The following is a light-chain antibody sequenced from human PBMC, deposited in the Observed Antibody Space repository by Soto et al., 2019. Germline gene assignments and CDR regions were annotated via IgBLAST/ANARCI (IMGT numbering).Light chain of an antibody. Sequence: QSVLTQSPSASASLGASVKLTCTLSSGHSNYAIAWHQQQPEKGPRYLMKLNNDGSHSKGDGIPDRFSGSSSGAERYLTISSLKSEDESDYYCQTWDTGISVVFGGGTKVTVL. V-gene: IGLV4-69*01. CDR1: SGHSNYA. J-gene: IGLJ2*01. CDR2: LNNDGSH. CDR3: QTWDTGISVV.